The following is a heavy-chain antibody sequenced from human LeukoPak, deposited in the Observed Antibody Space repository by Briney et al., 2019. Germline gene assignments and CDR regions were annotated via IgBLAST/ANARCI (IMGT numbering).Heavy chain of an antibody. J-gene: IGHJ5*02. Sequence: SVKVSCKASVGTFSSYAISWVRQVPGKGLEGMGRIIPIFGIANYAQKFQGRVTITADNSTSTAYMELSSLRSEDTAVYYYARDYGQQLVRGWFDPWGQGTLVTVSS. CDR3: ARDYGQQLVRGWFDP. D-gene: IGHD6-6*01. CDR1: VGTFSSYA. CDR2: IIPIFGIA. V-gene: IGHV1-69*04.